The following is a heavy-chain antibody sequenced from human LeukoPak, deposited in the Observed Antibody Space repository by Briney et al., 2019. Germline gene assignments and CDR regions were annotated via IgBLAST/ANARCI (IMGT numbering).Heavy chain of an antibody. CDR1: GYTFTSYY. CDR3: ARPYCSSTSCYAGYYYGMDV. J-gene: IGHJ6*02. Sequence: ASVKVSCKASGYTFTSYYMHWVRQAPGQGLEWMGIINPSGGSTSYAQKFQGRVTMTRDTSTSTVYMKLSSLRSEDTAVYYCARPYCSSTSCYAGYYYGMDVWGQGTTVTVSS. CDR2: INPSGGST. D-gene: IGHD2-2*01. V-gene: IGHV1-46*01.